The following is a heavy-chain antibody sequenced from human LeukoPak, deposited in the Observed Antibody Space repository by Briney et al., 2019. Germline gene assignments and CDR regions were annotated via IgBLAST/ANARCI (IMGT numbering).Heavy chain of an antibody. Sequence: GGSLRLSCAASGFTFSSYGMSWVRQAPGKGLEWVAVISYDGSNKYYADSVKGRFTISRDNSKNTLYLQMNSLRAEDTAVYYCARDSIPDYDSSGYFDYWGQGTLVTVSS. J-gene: IGHJ4*02. V-gene: IGHV3-30*03. CDR3: ARDSIPDYDSSGYFDY. CDR2: ISYDGSNK. CDR1: GFTFSSYG. D-gene: IGHD3-22*01.